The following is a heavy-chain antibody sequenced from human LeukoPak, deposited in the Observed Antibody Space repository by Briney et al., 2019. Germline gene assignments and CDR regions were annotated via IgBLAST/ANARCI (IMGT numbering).Heavy chain of an antibody. CDR3: AKVIRGGYGMDV. Sequence: GGSLRLSCAASGFSFSNLGMNWVRQAPGKGLEWVSYIDRSSSLTDYADSVKGRFTTSRDNAKNSLSLQLNSLRDEDTAVYFCAKVIRGGYGMDVWGQGTTVTVSS. V-gene: IGHV3-48*02. CDR2: IDRSSSLT. D-gene: IGHD3-10*01. J-gene: IGHJ6*02. CDR1: GFSFSNLG.